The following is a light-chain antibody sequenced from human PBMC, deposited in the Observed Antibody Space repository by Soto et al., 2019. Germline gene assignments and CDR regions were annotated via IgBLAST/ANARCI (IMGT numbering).Light chain of an antibody. Sequence: QAVVTQEPSLTVSPGGTVTLTCGSRAGAVTSGHYPYWFQQKPGQAPRKLIYDTNIKHSWTPARFSGSLLGDKAALTLSGAQPEDEAEYYCSLSYNDRQFFGSGTKVTVL. V-gene: IGLV7-46*01. CDR3: SLSYNDRQF. CDR1: AGAVTSGHY. J-gene: IGLJ1*01. CDR2: DTN.